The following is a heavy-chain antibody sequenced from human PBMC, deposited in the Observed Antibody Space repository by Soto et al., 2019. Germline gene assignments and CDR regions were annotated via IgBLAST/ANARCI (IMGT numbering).Heavy chain of an antibody. CDR2: IYYSGST. CDR1: GGSISSSSYY. J-gene: IGHJ4*02. CDR3: ARRYGLEPYYFDY. V-gene: IGHV4-39*01. D-gene: IGHD1-1*01. Sequence: SETLSLTCTVSGGSISSSSYYWGWIRQPPGKGLEWIGSIYYSGSTYYNPSLKSRVTISVDTSKNQFSLKLSSVTAADTAVYYCARRYGLEPYYFDYWGQGTLVTVSS.